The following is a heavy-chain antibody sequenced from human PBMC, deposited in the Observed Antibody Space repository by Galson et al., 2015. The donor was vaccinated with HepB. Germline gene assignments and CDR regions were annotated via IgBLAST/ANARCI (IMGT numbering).Heavy chain of an antibody. D-gene: IGHD3-3*01. CDR3: AKNLGVAVPPYFYYAMDA. V-gene: IGHV3-23*01. CDR1: GVPFRSYA. J-gene: IGHJ6*02. Sequence: SLRLSCAVSGVPFRSYAMSWVRQAPGKGLEWVSVISGGGAYIYYVDSVKGRFTISRDNSKNTLYLQMTGLGPEDTAVYYCAKNLGVAVPPYFYYAMDAWGQGTTVTVSS. CDR2: ISGGGAYI.